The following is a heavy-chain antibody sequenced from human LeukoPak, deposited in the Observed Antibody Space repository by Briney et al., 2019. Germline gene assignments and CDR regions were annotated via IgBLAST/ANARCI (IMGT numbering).Heavy chain of an antibody. CDR3: ARSSLSYSYGSKY. CDR1: GFIFKNFG. J-gene: IGHJ4*02. CDR2: IRCDGSRT. V-gene: IGHV3-30*02. D-gene: IGHD5-18*01. Sequence: GGSLRLSCAASGFIFKNFGMYWVRQPAGKGLDWVAFIRCDGSRTYYTDSVKGRFTISRDNSNNTLYLQMHSLRAEDTAVYYCARSSLSYSYGSKYWGQGALVTVSS.